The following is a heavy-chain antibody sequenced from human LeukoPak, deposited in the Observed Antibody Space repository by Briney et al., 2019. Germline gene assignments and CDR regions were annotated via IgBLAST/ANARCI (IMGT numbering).Heavy chain of an antibody. V-gene: IGHV3-21*01. J-gene: IGHJ4*02. CDR3: ARDTGIAVAGSTYDY. CDR1: GFTFGSYS. D-gene: IGHD6-19*01. Sequence: GGSLRLSCAASGFTFGSYSMNWVRQAPGKGLEWVSSISSSSSYIYYADSVKGRFTISRDNAKNSLYLQMNSLRAEDTAVYYCARDTGIAVAGSTYDYWGQGTLVTVSS. CDR2: ISSSSSYI.